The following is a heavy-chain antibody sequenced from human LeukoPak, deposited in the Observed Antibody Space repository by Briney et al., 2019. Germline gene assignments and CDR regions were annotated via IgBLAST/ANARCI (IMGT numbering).Heavy chain of an antibody. J-gene: IGHJ4*02. Sequence: SETLSLTCTVSGYSISSGYYWGWIRQPPGKGLEWIGSIYHSGSTYYNPSLKSRVTISVDTSKNQFSLKLSSVTAADTAVYYCARQYQLLLYRNFDYWGQGTLVTVSS. D-gene: IGHD2-2*01. CDR1: GYSISSGYY. CDR3: ARQYQLLLYRNFDY. CDR2: IYHSGST. V-gene: IGHV4-38-2*02.